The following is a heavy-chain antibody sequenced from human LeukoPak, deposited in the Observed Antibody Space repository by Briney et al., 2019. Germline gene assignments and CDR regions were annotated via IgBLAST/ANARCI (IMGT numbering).Heavy chain of an antibody. Sequence: ASVKVSCKVSGYTLTDLSIHRVRQAPGKGLEWMGGFDPGDGETIYAQKFQGRVTMTEDTSTETAYMELRSLRSQDTAVYYCATIAAYNWNSGYWFDPWGQGTLVTVSS. D-gene: IGHD1/OR15-1a*01. J-gene: IGHJ5*02. CDR3: ATIAAYNWNSGYWFDP. CDR2: FDPGDGET. CDR1: GYTLTDLS. V-gene: IGHV1-24*01.